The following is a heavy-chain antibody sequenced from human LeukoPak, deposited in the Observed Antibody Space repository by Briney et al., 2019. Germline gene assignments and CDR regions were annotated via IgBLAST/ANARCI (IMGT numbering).Heavy chain of an antibody. CDR3: AGGYNWNDALDY. J-gene: IGHJ4*02. CDR1: GGSFSGYY. Sequence: SETLSLTCAVYGGSFSGYYWSWIRQPPGKGLEWIGEINHSGSTNYNPSLKSRVTISVDTSKNQFSLKLSSVTAADTAVYYCAGGYNWNDALDYWGQGTLVTVSS. V-gene: IGHV4-34*01. D-gene: IGHD1-1*01. CDR2: INHSGST.